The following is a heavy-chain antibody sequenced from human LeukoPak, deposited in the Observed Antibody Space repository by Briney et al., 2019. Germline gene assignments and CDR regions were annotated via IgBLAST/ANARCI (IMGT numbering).Heavy chain of an antibody. D-gene: IGHD2-2*02. CDR2: IYTSGST. V-gene: IGHV4-4*07. J-gene: IGHJ6*03. CDR3: ARVAVPAAISERLGYYYYMDV. CDR1: GGPISSYY. Sequence: SETLSLTCTVSGGPISSYYWSWIRQPAGKGLEWIGRIYTSGSTNYNPSLKSRVTMSVDTSKNQFSLKLSSVTAADTAVYYCARVAVPAAISERLGYYYYMDVWGKGTTVTVSS.